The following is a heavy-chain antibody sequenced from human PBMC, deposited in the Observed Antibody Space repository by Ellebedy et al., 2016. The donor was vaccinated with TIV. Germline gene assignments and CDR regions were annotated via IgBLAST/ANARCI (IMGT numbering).Heavy chain of an antibody. V-gene: IGHV3-23*01. D-gene: IGHD3-10*01. Sequence: GESLKISXAASGFTFSSYAMSWVRQAPGKGLEWVSGISGSGGSTYYADSVKGRFTISRDNSKNTLYLQMYSLRAEDTAVYYCCLVRGDILPTQARFENWGQGTLVTVSS. CDR1: GFTFSSYA. J-gene: IGHJ4*02. CDR3: CLVRGDILPTQARFEN. CDR2: ISGSGGST.